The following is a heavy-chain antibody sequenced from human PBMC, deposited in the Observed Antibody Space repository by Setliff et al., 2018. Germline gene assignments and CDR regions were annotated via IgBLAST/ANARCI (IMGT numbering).Heavy chain of an antibody. CDR2: IYSSGRT. CDR1: GGSISSYY. V-gene: IGHV4-4*08. D-gene: IGHD1-26*01. J-gene: IGHJ6*03. CDR3: ARAPPNRYSGSYEYFYMDV. Sequence: SETLSLTCTGSGGSISSYYWIWIRQPPGKGLEWIGYIYSSGRTNYNPSLKSRVTLSVDTSNNQFSLKVSSVTAADTAVYYCARAPPNRYSGSYEYFYMDVWGKGTTVTVSS.